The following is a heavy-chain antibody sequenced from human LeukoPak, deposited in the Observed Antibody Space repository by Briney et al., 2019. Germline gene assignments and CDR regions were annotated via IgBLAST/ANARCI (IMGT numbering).Heavy chain of an antibody. CDR1: GFTFTDYY. CDR2: IKQDESER. Sequence: GGSLRLSCTASGFTFTDYYMSWIRLAPGKGLEWVANIKQDESERYYVDSVKGRFTISRDNSKNSLYLQMNRLRVEDTAIYYCARKLHNWGQGTLVTVSS. CDR3: ARKLHN. J-gene: IGHJ4*02. V-gene: IGHV3-7*03.